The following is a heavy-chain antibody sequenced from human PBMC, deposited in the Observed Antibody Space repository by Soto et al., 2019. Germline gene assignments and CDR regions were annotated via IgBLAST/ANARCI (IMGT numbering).Heavy chain of an antibody. D-gene: IGHD4-4*01. Sequence: QLQLQESGSGLVKPSQTLSLTCAVSGGSISSGGYSWSWIRQPPGKGLEYIGYIYHSGSTYYNPSLKSRVSLSVDRSKNQVSLKLSSVTAADTAVYYCARGMTTVTTFDYWGQGTLVTVSS. CDR1: GGSISSGGYS. CDR3: ARGMTTVTTFDY. V-gene: IGHV4-30-2*01. J-gene: IGHJ4*02. CDR2: IYHSGST.